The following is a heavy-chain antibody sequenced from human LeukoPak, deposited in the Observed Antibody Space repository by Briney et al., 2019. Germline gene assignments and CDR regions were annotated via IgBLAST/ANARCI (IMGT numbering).Heavy chain of an antibody. J-gene: IGHJ4*02. V-gene: IGHV4-34*01. D-gene: IGHD5-12*01. Sequence: PSETLSLTCAVYGGSFSGYYWSWIRQPPGKGLEWSGEINHSGSTNYNPSLKSRVTISVDTSKNQFSLKLSSVTAADTAVYYCARGRGYIVANRLDYWGQGTLVTVSS. CDR1: GGSFSGYY. CDR2: INHSGST. CDR3: ARGRGYIVANRLDY.